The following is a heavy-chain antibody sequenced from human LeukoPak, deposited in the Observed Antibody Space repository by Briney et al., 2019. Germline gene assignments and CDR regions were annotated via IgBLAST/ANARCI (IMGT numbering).Heavy chain of an antibody. Sequence: SETLSLTCAVSGGSFIGYHWNWIRQPPGKGLEWIGEISHSGSTNYNPSLKSRVTISVDTSKSQFSLKLKSVTAADTAVYYCARDPTTVVTVPYYFDDWGQGTLVTVSS. V-gene: IGHV4-34*01. J-gene: IGHJ4*02. CDR3: ARDPTTVVTVPYYFDD. D-gene: IGHD4-23*01. CDR2: ISHSGST. CDR1: GGSFIGYH.